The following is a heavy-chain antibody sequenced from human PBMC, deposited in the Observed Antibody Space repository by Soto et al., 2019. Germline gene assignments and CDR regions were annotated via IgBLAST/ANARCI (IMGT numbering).Heavy chain of an antibody. D-gene: IGHD6-19*01. CDR1: GFTVSSNF. CDR3: ATKTVAGTIVDY. Sequence: EGQLVESGGGLIQPGGSLRLSFAASGFTVSSNFMSWVRQAPGKGLEWVSVTYSGGSTYYADSVKGRFTIPRDNSKNTLYLQMNSLRAEDTAVYYCATKTVAGTIVDYWGQGTLVTVSS. CDR2: TYSGGST. J-gene: IGHJ4*02. V-gene: IGHV3-53*01.